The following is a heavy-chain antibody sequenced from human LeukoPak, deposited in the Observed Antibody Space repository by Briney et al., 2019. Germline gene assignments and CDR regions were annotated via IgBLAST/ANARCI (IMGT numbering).Heavy chain of an antibody. V-gene: IGHV3-21*01. CDR2: ISSSSSYI. Sequence: GGSLRLSCAASGFTFSSYAMHWVRQAPGKGLEWVSSISSSSSYIYYADSVKGRFTISRDNAKNSLYLQMNSLRAEDTAVYYCARDSPSSSTLDYWGQGTLVTVSS. D-gene: IGHD6-6*01. J-gene: IGHJ4*02. CDR3: ARDSPSSSTLDY. CDR1: GFTFSSYA.